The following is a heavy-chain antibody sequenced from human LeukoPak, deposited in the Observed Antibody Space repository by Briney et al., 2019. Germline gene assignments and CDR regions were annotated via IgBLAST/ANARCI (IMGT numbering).Heavy chain of an antibody. V-gene: IGHV4-59*01. CDR1: GGSISTYY. J-gene: IGHJ6*02. Sequence: SETLSLTCTVSGGSISTYYWSWIRQPPGKGLEWIGYIYYSGNTNYNPSLRSRVTMSLDTSRNQFSLKLTSVTAADTAVYYCTRDQSSGSSSYYYGMDVWGPGATVTVSS. D-gene: IGHD1-26*01. CDR3: TRDQSSGSSSYYYGMDV. CDR2: IYYSGNT.